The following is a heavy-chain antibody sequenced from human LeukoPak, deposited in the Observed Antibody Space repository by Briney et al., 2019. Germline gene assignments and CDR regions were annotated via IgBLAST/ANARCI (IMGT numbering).Heavy chain of an antibody. Sequence: GGSLRLSCAASGFTFSSYGMSWVRQAPGKGLDWVSAISGSGGSTYYADSVKGRFTISRDNSKNTLYLQMNSLRAEDTAVYYCAKDRAYYYDSSGPNGYLDLWGRGTLVTVSS. CDR2: ISGSGGST. V-gene: IGHV3-23*01. D-gene: IGHD3-22*01. J-gene: IGHJ2*01. CDR3: AKDRAYYYDSSGPNGYLDL. CDR1: GFTFSSYG.